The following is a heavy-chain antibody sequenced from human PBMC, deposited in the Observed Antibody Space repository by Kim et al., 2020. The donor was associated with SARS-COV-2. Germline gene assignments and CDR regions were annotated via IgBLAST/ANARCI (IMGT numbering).Heavy chain of an antibody. CDR3: AKDNLDYYGSGSYLA. CDR2: ISYDGSNK. D-gene: IGHD3-10*01. CDR1: GFTFSSYG. J-gene: IGHJ4*02. Sequence: GGSLRLSCAASGFTFSSYGMHWVRQAPGKGLEWVAVISYDGSNKYYADSVKGRFTISRDNSKNTLYLQMNSLRAEDTAVYYCAKDNLDYYGSGSYLAWGQGTLVTVSS. V-gene: IGHV3-30*18.